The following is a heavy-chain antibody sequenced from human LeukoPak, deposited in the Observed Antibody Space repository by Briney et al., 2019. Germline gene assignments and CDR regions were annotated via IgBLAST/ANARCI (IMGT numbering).Heavy chain of an antibody. J-gene: IGHJ3*02. V-gene: IGHV1-2*02. CDR3: ARDLGSAAAGPGDI. D-gene: IGHD6-13*01. CDR1: GYTFTGYY. CDR2: INPNSGGT. Sequence: GASVKVSCKASGYTFTGYYMHWVRQAPGQGLEWMGWINPNSGGTNYAQKLQGRVTMTTDTSTSTAYMELRSLRSDDTAVYYCARDLGSAAAGPGDIWGQGTMVTVSS.